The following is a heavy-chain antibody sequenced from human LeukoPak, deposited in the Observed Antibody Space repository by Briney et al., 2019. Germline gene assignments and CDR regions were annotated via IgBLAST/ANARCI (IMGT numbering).Heavy chain of an antibody. CDR3: ARVAGGVWYYFDF. J-gene: IGHJ4*02. D-gene: IGHD2-8*02. CDR2: INLNSGGT. Sequence: ASVKVSCKASGYTFTAYYMHWVRQAPGQGLEWMGWINLNSGGTNSAQKFQGRVTMTRDTSISAAYMELSRLGSDDTAVYYCARVAGGVWYYFDFGGRGTRVTVSS. CDR1: GYTFTAYY. V-gene: IGHV1-2*02.